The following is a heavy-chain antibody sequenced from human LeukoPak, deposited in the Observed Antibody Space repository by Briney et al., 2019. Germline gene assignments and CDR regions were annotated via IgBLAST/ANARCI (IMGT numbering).Heavy chain of an antibody. Sequence: ASVKVSCKASGYTFTNLGISWVRQAPGQGLEWMGWISAYNGNTNYAQKLQGRVTMTTDTSTTTAYMELRSLRSDDTAVYYCARSSGSYGGIRYYYYMDVWGKGTTVTISS. D-gene: IGHD1-26*01. CDR3: ARSSGSYGGIRYYYYMDV. J-gene: IGHJ6*03. V-gene: IGHV1-18*01. CDR1: GYTFTNLG. CDR2: ISAYNGNT.